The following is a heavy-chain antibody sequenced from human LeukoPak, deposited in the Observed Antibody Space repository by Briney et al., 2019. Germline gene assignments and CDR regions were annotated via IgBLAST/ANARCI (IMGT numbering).Heavy chain of an antibody. Sequence: PSETLSLTCTVSGGSISSHYWSWIRQPPGKGLEWIGYIYYSGSTNYNPPLKSRVTISVDTSKNQFSLKLSSVTAADTAVCYCASLPYDSSGYSTDYWGQGTLVTVSS. CDR1: GGSISSHY. D-gene: IGHD3-22*01. J-gene: IGHJ4*02. CDR3: ASLPYDSSGYSTDY. V-gene: IGHV4-59*11. CDR2: IYYSGST.